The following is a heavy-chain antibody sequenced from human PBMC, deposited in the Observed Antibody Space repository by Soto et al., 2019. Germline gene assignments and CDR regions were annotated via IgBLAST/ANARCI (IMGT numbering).Heavy chain of an antibody. Sequence: QVQLVQSGAEVRKPGASVKVSCKASGYTFTSYDINWLRQTTGEGLVWMGWMNPNSDNTIYAPKFQGRATMTRNTSTNTAYMELRSLTSDDTAVYYCARVKGILNVPEALDSWGQGTLVTVSS. V-gene: IGHV1-8*01. D-gene: IGHD6-13*01. CDR1: GYTFTSYD. J-gene: IGHJ4*02. CDR3: ARVKGILNVPEALDS. CDR2: MNPNSDNT.